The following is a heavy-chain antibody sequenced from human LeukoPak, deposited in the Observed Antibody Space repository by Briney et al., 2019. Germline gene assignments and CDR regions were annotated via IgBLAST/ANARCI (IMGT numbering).Heavy chain of an antibody. CDR1: GFTFSSYW. CDR2: ISSDGSST. CDR3: ARARIAVAQLTDC. Sequence: GGSLRLSCAASGFTFSSYWMHWVRQAPGKGLVWVSRISSDGSSTDYADSVKGRFTISRDNAKNTLYLQMNSLRAEDTAVYYCARARIAVAQLTDCWGQGTLVTVSS. V-gene: IGHV3-74*01. D-gene: IGHD6-19*01. J-gene: IGHJ4*02.